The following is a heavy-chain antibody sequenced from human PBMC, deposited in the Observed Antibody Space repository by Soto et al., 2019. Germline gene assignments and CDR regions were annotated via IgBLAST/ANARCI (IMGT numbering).Heavy chain of an antibody. CDR3: ARDGPYYYASRMDV. CDR2: LHSGGDT. V-gene: IGHV3-53*04. Sequence: EVQLVESGGGLVQPGGSLRLSCVASGIPVSSNYMTWVRQAPGKGLEWVSVLHSGGDTYYANSVKGRFIISRHDSTNSLFLQMNSLTAEGTAVYYCARDGPYYYASRMDVWGQGTTVTVSS. J-gene: IGHJ6*02. CDR1: GIPVSSNY. D-gene: IGHD3-10*01.